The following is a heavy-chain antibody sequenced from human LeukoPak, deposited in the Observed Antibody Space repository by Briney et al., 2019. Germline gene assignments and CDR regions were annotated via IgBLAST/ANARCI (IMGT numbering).Heavy chain of an antibody. Sequence: GRSLRLSCAASGFTFSSYGMHWVRQAPGKGLEWVAVISYDGSNKYYADSVKGRFTISRDNSENTLYLQMNSLRAEDMAVYYCALPPNLSGSHAFDPWGQGTLVTVSS. CDR1: GFTFSSYG. V-gene: IGHV3-30*03. J-gene: IGHJ5*02. CDR2: ISYDGSNK. CDR3: ALPPNLSGSHAFDP. D-gene: IGHD1-26*01.